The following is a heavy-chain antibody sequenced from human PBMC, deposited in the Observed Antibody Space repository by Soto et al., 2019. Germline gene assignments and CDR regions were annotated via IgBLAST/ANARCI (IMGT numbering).Heavy chain of an antibody. V-gene: IGHV3-15*01. J-gene: IGHJ4*02. CDR3: TTDLTIAMLYG. CDR2: IKSKSGGGTT. CDR1: GFTFTNAW. D-gene: IGHD2-2*01. Sequence: EVQLVESGGGLVKPGGSLRLSCAASGFTFTNAWMSWVRQAPGKGLEWVGRIKSKSGGGTTDYAAPVKGRFAISRDDSKNTLYLQMNSLKTEDTAVYYCTTDLTIAMLYGWGQGTLVTVSS.